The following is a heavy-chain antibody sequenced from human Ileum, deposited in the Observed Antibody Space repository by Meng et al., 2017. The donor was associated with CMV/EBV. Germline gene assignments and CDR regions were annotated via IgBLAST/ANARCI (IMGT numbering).Heavy chain of an antibody. CDR1: AFTFSTFS. Sequence: CSASAFTFSTFSMHWVRQAPGKGLEWVSSISSGSSYTFYSDSVKGRFTISRDNADNSLYLQMNSLRAEDTAVYYCARDPRGNGPLDYWGQGILVTVSS. CDR3: ARDPRGNGPLDY. J-gene: IGHJ4*02. D-gene: IGHD3-16*01. V-gene: IGHV3-21*01. CDR2: ISSGSSYT.